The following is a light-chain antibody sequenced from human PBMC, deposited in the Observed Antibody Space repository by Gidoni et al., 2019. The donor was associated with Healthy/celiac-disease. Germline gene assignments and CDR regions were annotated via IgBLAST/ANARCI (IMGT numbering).Light chain of an antibody. CDR1: QSVLYSSNNKNY. J-gene: IGKJ1*01. V-gene: IGKV4-1*01. Sequence: DIVMTQSPDSLAVSLGERATINCKSSQSVLYSSNNKNYLAWYQQKQGQPPKLLIYWASTRESGVPERFSGSGSGTDFTLTISSLQAEDVAVYYCQQYYSTPQTFGQXTKVEIK. CDR2: WAS. CDR3: QQYYSTPQT.